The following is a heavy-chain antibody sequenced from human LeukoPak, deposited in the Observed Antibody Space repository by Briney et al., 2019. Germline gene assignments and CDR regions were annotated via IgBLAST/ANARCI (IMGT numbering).Heavy chain of an antibody. CDR3: ARDRGSGSIFDY. CDR1: GGSISSYY. D-gene: IGHD3-10*01. J-gene: IGHJ4*02. CDR2: IYYSGST. V-gene: IGHV4-59*01. Sequence: SETLSLTCTVSGGSISSYYWSWIRQPPGKGLEWIGYIYYSGSTNYNPSLKSRVTISVDTSKNQFSLKLSSVTAADTAVYYCARDRGSGSIFDYWGQGTLVTVYS.